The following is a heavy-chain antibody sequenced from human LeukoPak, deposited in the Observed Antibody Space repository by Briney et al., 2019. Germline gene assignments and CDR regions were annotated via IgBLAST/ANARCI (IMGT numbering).Heavy chain of an antibody. D-gene: IGHD5-24*01. CDR2: IYYSGST. J-gene: IGHJ3*02. CDR1: GGSISSSSYY. Sequence: SETLSLTCTVSGGSISSSSYYWGWIRQPPGKGLEWIGSIYYSGSTYYNPSLKSRVTISVDTSKNQFSLKLSSVTAADTAVYYCARSSSRDGYKKEIWGQGTMVTVSS. CDR3: ARSSSRDGYKKEI. V-gene: IGHV4-39*01.